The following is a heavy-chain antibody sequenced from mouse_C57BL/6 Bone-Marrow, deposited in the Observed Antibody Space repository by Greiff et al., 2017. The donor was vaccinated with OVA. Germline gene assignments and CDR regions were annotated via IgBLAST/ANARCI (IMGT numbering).Heavy chain of an antibody. V-gene: IGHV1-62-2*01. J-gene: IGHJ2*01. Sequence: VQLHHSCPSLVHLPAPVKLPCKASGYTFTEYTIHWVKQRSGQGLEWIGWFYPGSGSIKYNEKFKDKATLTADKSSSTVYMELSRLTSEDSAVYFCACDEDYSNYYYVDYWGQGTTLTVSS. CDR2: FYPGSGSI. D-gene: IGHD2-5*01. CDR1: GYTFTEYT. CDR3: ACDEDYSNYYYVDY.